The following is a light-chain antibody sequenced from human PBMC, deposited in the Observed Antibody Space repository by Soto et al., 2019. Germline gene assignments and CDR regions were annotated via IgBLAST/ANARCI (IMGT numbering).Light chain of an antibody. CDR2: AAS. Sequence: EIVMTQSPATLSVSPGERATLSCRASQSVSSNLAWYQQKPGQAPRLLIYAASTRATGVPARFSGSGSGTEFTLTISRLQSEDFAVYYCQQYNTWSPITFGQGTRLEI. V-gene: IGKV3-15*01. CDR1: QSVSSN. J-gene: IGKJ5*01. CDR3: QQYNTWSPIT.